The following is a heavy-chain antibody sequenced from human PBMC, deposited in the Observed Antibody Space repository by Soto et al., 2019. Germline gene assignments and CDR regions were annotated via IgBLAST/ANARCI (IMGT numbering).Heavy chain of an antibody. D-gene: IGHD6-6*01. J-gene: IGHJ5*02. CDR2: INPNSGGT. CDR3: ARAPNPYSSSSGWFDP. V-gene: IGHV1-2*02. CDR1: GYTFTGYY. Sequence: GASVKVSCKASGYTFTGYYMHWVRQAPGQGLEWMGWINPNSGGTSYAQKFQGRVTMTRDTSISTAYMELSRLRSDDTAVYYCARAPNPYSSSSGWFDPWGQGTLVTVSS.